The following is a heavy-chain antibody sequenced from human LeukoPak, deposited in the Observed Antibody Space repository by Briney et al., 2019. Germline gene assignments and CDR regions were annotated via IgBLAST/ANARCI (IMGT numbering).Heavy chain of an antibody. CDR2: IESKTDGGTT. Sequence: GGSLRLSCAASGFSFSDAWMSWVRQIPGKGLEWVGRIESKTDGGTTDYAAPVKGRFTISSDDSKNTLYLQMNSLKTEDTAVYYCTTLTTYYYDSSGSGYSYYRDVWGKGTTVTISS. CDR1: GFSFSDAW. V-gene: IGHV3-15*04. D-gene: IGHD3-22*01. J-gene: IGHJ6*03. CDR3: TTLTTYYYDSSGSGYSYYRDV.